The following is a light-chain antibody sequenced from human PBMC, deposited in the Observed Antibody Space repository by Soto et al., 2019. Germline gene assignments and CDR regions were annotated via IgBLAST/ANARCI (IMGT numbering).Light chain of an antibody. CDR3: QQRSDWPST. V-gene: IGKV3-11*01. J-gene: IGKJ4*01. Sequence: EIVLTQSPATLSLSPGERATLSCRASQSVGTYFAWYQQKPGQAPRLLIYDSSNRATGSPARFSGSGSGTDFTLTISSLEPEDFAVYYCQQRSDWPSTFGGGTKVEIK. CDR2: DSS. CDR1: QSVGTY.